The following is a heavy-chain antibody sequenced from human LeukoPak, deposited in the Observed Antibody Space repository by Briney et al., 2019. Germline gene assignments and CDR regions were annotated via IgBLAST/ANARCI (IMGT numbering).Heavy chain of an antibody. J-gene: IGHJ4*02. V-gene: IGHV4-31*03. CDR2: IYYTGNT. CDR3: ARDNSGVLDY. CDR1: GAFISSGGYY. Sequence: SQTLSLTCTVAGAFISSGGYYWSWIRQCPGKGLEWIGYIYYTGNTYYNPSLKSRVAISVDTSKNRFSLKLSSVTAADTAVYYCARDNSGVLDYWGQGTLVTVSS. D-gene: IGHD3-10*01.